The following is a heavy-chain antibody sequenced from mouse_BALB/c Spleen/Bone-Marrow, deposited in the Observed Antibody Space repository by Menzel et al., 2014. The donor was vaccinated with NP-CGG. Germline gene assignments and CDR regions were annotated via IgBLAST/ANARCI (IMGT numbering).Heavy chain of an antibody. CDR3: ARGNGYHFDY. CDR2: ISYSGNA. V-gene: IGHV3-8*02. D-gene: IGHD1-2*01. J-gene: IGHJ2*01. Sequence: EVNVVESGPSLVKPSQPLSLPCSVTGDSITSSYWNWIRKFPGNKLEYMGYISYSGNAYYNPSLKSRISLTRDTSKNQYYLQLNSVTTEDTATYFCARGNGYHFDYWGQGTTLTVSS. CDR1: GDSITSSY.